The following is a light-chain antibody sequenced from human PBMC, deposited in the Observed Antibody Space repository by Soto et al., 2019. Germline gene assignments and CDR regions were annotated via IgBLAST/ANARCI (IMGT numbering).Light chain of an antibody. J-gene: IGKJ4*01. V-gene: IGKV3-11*01. CDR2: DAS. CDR1: QSVRSN. Sequence: EIVMTQSPVTLSVSPGERATLSCRASQSVRSNLAWYQQKPGQAPRLLIYDASDRATGIPARFSGSGSGTAFTLTISGLEPEDFALYYCQQRYNWPLTFGGGTKVDIK. CDR3: QQRYNWPLT.